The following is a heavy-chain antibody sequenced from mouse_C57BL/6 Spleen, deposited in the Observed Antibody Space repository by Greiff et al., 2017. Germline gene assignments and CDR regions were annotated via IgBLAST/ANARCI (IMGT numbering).Heavy chain of an antibody. D-gene: IGHD1-1*01. Sequence: VQLQQSDAELVKPGASVKISCKVSGYTFTDHTIHWMKQRPEQGLEWIGYIYPRDGSTKYNEKFKGKATLTAEKSSSTAYMQLNSLTSEDSAVYFCARFPPHYYGSSYVDYWGQGTTLTVSS. CDR1: GYTFTDHT. CDR3: ARFPPHYYGSSYVDY. CDR2: IYPRDGST. V-gene: IGHV1-78*01. J-gene: IGHJ2*01.